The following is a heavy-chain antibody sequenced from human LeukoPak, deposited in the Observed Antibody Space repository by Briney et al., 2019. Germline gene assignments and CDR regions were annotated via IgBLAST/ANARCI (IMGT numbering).Heavy chain of an antibody. J-gene: IGHJ4*02. D-gene: IGHD3-3*01. Sequence: RGESLKISCKGSGYTFSSYWIGWVRQMPGKGLEWKGIIYPGDSDTRYSPSLQGQVTISVDTSIGTAYLQWSSLKASDTAVYYCARQNDFRLDYWGQGTLVTVSS. CDR2: IYPGDSDT. CDR3: ARQNDFRLDY. V-gene: IGHV5-51*01. CDR1: GYTFSSYW.